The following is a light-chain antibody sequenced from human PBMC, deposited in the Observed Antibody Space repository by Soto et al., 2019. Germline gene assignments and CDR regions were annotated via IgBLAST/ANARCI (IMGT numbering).Light chain of an antibody. V-gene: IGKV1-5*01. CDR1: QSVSTS. CDR3: QQYYTYST. CDR2: GAS. J-gene: IGKJ1*01. Sequence: DIQMTQSPSTLSASVGDRVTITCRASQSVSTSLAWYQQKPGKAPNLLISGASSLESGVPSRFSGSGSGTEFTLTISSLQPDDFASYYCQQYYTYSTFGQGTKVDNK.